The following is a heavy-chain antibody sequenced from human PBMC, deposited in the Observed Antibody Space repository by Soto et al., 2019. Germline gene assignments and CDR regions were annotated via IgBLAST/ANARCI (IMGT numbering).Heavy chain of an antibody. CDR2: IIPIFGTA. J-gene: IGHJ5*02. V-gene: IGHV1-69*12. D-gene: IGHD3-10*01. CDR1: GGTFSSYA. CDR3: ARGITMVRGVDTLMEDWFAP. Sequence: QVQLVQSGAEVKKPGSSVKVSCKASGGTFSSYAISWVRQAPGQGLEWMGGIIPIFGTANYAQKFQGRVTITADESTSTAYMELSSLRSEDTAVYYCARGITMVRGVDTLMEDWFAPWGQGTLVTVSS.